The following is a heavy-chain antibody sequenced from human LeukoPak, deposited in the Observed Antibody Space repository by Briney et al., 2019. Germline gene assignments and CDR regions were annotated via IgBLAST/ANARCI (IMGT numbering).Heavy chain of an antibody. CDR2: IIPISDTT. CDR3: AGGNFYGSGSFLTNVYYYYYMDV. V-gene: IGHV1-69*06. J-gene: IGHJ6*03. Sequence: GASVKVSCKASGGTFSSYAISWVRQAPGQGLEWMGGIIPISDTTNYAQKFQGRVTITADKFTSTAYMELSSLRSEDTAVYYCAGGNFYGSGSFLTNVYYYYYMDVWGKGTTVTISS. CDR1: GGTFSSYA. D-gene: IGHD3-10*01.